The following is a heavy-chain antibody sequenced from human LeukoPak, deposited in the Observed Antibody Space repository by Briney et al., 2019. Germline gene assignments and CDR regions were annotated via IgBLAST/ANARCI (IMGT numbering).Heavy chain of an antibody. CDR3: ARCTGTQTAEFDY. V-gene: IGHV1-69*04. J-gene: IGHJ4*02. CDR1: GGTFSSYA. D-gene: IGHD1-7*01. Sequence: ASVKVSCKASGGTFSSYAISWVRQAPGQGLEWMGRIIPILGIANYAQKFQGRVTMTRNTSTSTVYMELSSLRSEDTAVYYCARCTGTQTAEFDYWGQGTLVTVSS. CDR2: IIPILGIA.